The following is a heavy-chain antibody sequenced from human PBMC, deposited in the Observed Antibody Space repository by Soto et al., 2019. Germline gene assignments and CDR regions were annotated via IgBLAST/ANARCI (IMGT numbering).Heavy chain of an antibody. CDR1: GYTFTSYD. Sequence: QVQLVQSGAEVKKPGASVKVSCKASGYTFTSYDINWVRQATGQGLEWMGWMNPNSGNTGYAEKCQGRVIMTRNTSISTAYMELSSLRSEDTAVYYCAKVVVAARVASRWFDPWGQGTLVTVSS. D-gene: IGHD2-15*01. CDR3: AKVVVAARVASRWFDP. J-gene: IGHJ5*02. V-gene: IGHV1-8*01. CDR2: MNPNSGNT.